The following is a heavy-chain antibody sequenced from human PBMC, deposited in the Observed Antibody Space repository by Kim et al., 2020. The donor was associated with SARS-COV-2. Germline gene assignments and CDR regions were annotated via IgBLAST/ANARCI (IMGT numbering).Heavy chain of an antibody. V-gene: IGHV3-66*01. D-gene: IGHD4-17*01. CDR2: IYSGSST. J-gene: IGHJ6*01. Sequence: GGSLRLSCAASGFIFSSNYMSWVRQAPGKGLEWVSVIYSGSSTYYADSVKSRFTISRDNSKNMLYLQMNSLRAADTAVYYCARDATDYGDYWSGYYYGM. CDR1: GFIFSSNY. CDR3: ARDATDYGDYWSGYYYGM.